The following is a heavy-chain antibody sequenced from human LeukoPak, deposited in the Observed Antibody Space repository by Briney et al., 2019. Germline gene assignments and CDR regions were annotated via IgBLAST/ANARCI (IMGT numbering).Heavy chain of an antibody. J-gene: IGHJ6*02. CDR3: ARDPCGGDCLYGMDV. CDR1: GFTVNSNY. D-gene: IGHD2-21*02. V-gene: IGHV3-66*01. Sequence: GGSLRLSCAASGFTVNSNYMSWVRQAPGEGLEWVSVIYSGGKTYYADSVKGRFTISRDNSKNTLYLQMNSLRAEDTAVYYCARDPCGGDCLYGMDVWGQGTTVTVSS. CDR2: IYSGGKT.